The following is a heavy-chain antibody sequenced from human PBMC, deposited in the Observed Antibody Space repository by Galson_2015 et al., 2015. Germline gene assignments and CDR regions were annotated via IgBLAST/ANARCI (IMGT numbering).Heavy chain of an antibody. CDR3: ASLGETASYFNY. Sequence: SVKVSCKVSGYSLSELSIHWVRQAPGIGLEWMGGFDPENGETIYAQNFQGRVTMTADTSTDTAYMELSSLRSEGTAVYYCASLGETASYFNYWGQGTQVTVSS. J-gene: IGHJ4*02. D-gene: IGHD1-26*01. V-gene: IGHV1-24*01. CDR1: GYSLSELS. CDR2: FDPENGET.